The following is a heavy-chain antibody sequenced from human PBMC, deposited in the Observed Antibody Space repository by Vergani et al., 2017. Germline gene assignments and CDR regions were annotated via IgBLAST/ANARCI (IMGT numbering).Heavy chain of an antibody. CDR2: ISGSGGST. CDR1: GFTFSSYA. Sequence: EVQLLESGGGLVQPGGSLRLSCAASGFTFSSYAMSWVRQAPGKGLEWVSAISGSGGSTYYADSVKGRFTISRDNSKNTLYLQMNSLRAEDTAVDYGARLGYCSSTSCYASEADMDVGGKGTTVTVSS. J-gene: IGHJ6*03. CDR3: ARLGYCSSTSCYASEADMDV. D-gene: IGHD2-2*01. V-gene: IGHV3-23*01.